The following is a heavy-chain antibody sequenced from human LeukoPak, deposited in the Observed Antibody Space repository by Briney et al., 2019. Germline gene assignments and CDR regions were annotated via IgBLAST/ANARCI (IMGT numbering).Heavy chain of an antibody. J-gene: IGHJ3*02. CDR3: ATAIAVANDAFDI. V-gene: IGHV4-59*01. CDR2: INYSGST. Sequence: SETLSLTWTVSGXSISSYYGSWIRQPPGKGLEWIGYINYSGSTNYNPSLKSRVTISVDTSKNQFSLKLSSVTAADTAVYYCATAIAVANDAFDIWGQGTMVTVSS. D-gene: IGHD6-19*01. CDR1: GXSISSYY.